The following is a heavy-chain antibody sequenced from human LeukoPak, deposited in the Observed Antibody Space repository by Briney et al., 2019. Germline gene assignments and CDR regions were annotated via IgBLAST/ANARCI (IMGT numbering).Heavy chain of an antibody. Sequence: SETLSLTCTVSGGSISSYYWSWIRQPPGKGLEWIGYIYYSGSTKYNPSLKSRVTISVDTSKNQFSLKLSSVTAADTAVYYCAIASRYGGIPLDYWGQGTLVTVSS. D-gene: IGHD2-15*01. V-gene: IGHV4-59*01. CDR2: IYYSGST. CDR3: AIASRYGGIPLDY. J-gene: IGHJ4*02. CDR1: GGSISSYY.